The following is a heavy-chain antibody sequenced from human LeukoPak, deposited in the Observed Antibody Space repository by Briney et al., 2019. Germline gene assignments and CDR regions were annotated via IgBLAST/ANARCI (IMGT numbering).Heavy chain of an antibody. CDR3: ASEGTTFSSFDY. J-gene: IGHJ4*02. CDR2: IYSTGST. D-gene: IGHD1-1*01. V-gene: IGHV4-59*08. CDR1: GGSISSYY. Sequence: SETLSLTCTVSGGSISSYYWSWMRQPPGKGLEWIGYIYSTGSTTYNPSLESRVTISVDTSKNQFSLKLNSVIATDTAVYYCASEGTTFSSFDYWGQGTLVTVSS.